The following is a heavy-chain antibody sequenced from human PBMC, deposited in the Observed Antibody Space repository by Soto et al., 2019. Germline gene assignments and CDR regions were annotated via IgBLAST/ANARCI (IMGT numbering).Heavy chain of an antibody. CDR1: GYIFTSYA. CDR3: ARASIGIAVDGQYQY. Sequence: ASVKVSCKASGYIFTSYAMHWVRQAPGQRLEWMGWINAGNGNTKNSQKFQGRVTITRDTSASTAYMELSSLRSEDTAVYYCARASIGIAVDGQYQYWGQGTLVNVSS. CDR2: INAGNGNT. D-gene: IGHD6-19*01. J-gene: IGHJ4*02. V-gene: IGHV1-3*01.